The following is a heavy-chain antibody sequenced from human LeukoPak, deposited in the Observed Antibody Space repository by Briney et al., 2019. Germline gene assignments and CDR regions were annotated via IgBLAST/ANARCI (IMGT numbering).Heavy chain of an antibody. V-gene: IGHV4-31*03. Sequence: SETLSLTCTVSGGTISSGGYYWSCIRQHPGKGLEWIGYIYYSGSTYYNPSLKSRVTITVDTSKNQFSLKLSSVTAADTAVYYCARTTESSDYWGQGILITVSS. CDR1: GGTISSGGYY. CDR2: IYYSGST. J-gene: IGHJ4*02. D-gene: IGHD1-14*01. CDR3: ARTTESSDY.